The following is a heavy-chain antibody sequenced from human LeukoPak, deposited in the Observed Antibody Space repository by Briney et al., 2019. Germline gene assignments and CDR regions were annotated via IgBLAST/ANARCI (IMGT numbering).Heavy chain of an antibody. CDR1: GGSITTFY. CDR2: IFYTGTT. CDR3: ARQLRSDAFDF. D-gene: IGHD2-21*02. V-gene: IGHV4-59*08. J-gene: IGHJ3*01. Sequence: SETLSLTCNVSGGSITTFYWSWIRQPPGKGLEWIGYIFYTGTTHYNPSLKSRVTISVDSSKNQFSQSLSSVTAADTAVYYCARQLRSDAFDFWGQGTLVTVSS.